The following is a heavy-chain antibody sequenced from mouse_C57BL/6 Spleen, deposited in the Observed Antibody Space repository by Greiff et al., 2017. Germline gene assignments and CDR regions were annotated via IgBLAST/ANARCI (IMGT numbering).Heavy chain of an antibody. J-gene: IGHJ2*01. CDR2: INPSSGYT. V-gene: IGHV1-7*01. Sequence: QVQLQQSGAELAKPGASVKLSCKASGYTFTSYWMHWVKQRPGQGLEWIGYINPSSGYTKYNQKFKDKATLPADKSSSTAYMQLSSLTYEDSAVYYCAREGAYGKRDYWGQGTTLTVSS. CDR1: GYTFTSYW. CDR3: AREGAYGKRDY. D-gene: IGHD2-1*01.